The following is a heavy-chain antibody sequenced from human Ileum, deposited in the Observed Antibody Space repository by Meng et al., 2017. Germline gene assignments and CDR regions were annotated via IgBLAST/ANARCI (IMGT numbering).Heavy chain of an antibody. V-gene: IGHV7-4-1*02. CDR1: GYTFTSYA. Sequence: ASVKVSCKASGYTFTSYAINWVRQAPGQGLEWMGWIRTNTGNPAYAQAFTGRFVFSLDTSVSTAYLEISSLEAEDTALYYCARLSWGVTGNDYWGQGTLVTVSS. D-gene: IGHD1-1*01. CDR2: IRTNTGNP. J-gene: IGHJ4*02. CDR3: ARLSWGVTGNDY.